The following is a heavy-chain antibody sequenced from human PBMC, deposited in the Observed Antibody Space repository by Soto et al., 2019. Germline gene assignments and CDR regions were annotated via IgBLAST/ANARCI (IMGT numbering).Heavy chain of an antibody. CDR3: ARVEVGGDIVATMYYYYYYGMDV. Sequence: QVQLVQSGAEVKKPGSSVKVSCKASGGTFSSYAISWVRQAPGQGLEWMGGIIPIFGTANYAQKFQGRVTISADEATSTAYMELSSLRSEDTAVYYCARVEVGGDIVATMYYYYYYGMDVWGQGTTVTVSS. CDR2: IIPIFGTA. V-gene: IGHV1-69*01. CDR1: GGTFSSYA. D-gene: IGHD5-12*01. J-gene: IGHJ6*02.